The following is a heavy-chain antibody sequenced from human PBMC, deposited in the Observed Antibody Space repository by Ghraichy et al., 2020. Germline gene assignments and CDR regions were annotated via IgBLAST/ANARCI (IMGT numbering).Heavy chain of an antibody. CDR1: GGSISSYY. CDR3: AREAVSIAVAGPYFDY. CDR2: IYYSGST. Sequence: LSLTCTVSGGSISSYYWSWIRQPPGKGLEWIGYIYYSGSTNYNPSLKSRVTISVDTSKNQFSLKLSSVTAADTAVYYCAREAVSIAVAGPYFDYWGQGTLVTVSS. V-gene: IGHV4-59*01. D-gene: IGHD6-19*01. J-gene: IGHJ4*02.